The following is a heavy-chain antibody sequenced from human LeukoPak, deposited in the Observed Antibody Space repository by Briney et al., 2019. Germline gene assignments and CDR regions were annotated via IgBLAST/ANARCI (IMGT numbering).Heavy chain of an antibody. CDR2: IDPDGTET. CDR3: TRAYDSGTYSTFDC. Sequence: GGSLRLSCAASGFMFSSYWMHWVRLGPGKGLVWVSCIDPDGTETTYADSVKGRLTISRDNAKNTVFLQMNNLTAEDTAVYYCTRAYDSGTYSTFDCWGQGALVTVTS. V-gene: IGHV3-74*01. CDR1: GFMFSSYW. D-gene: IGHD3-10*01. J-gene: IGHJ4*02.